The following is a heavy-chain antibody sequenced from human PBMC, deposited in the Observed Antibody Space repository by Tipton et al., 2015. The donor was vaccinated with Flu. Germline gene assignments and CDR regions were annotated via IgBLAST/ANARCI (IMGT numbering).Heavy chain of an antibody. CDR3: AKDGGRIVGATSYFDY. CDR1: GFTFSSYA. CDR2: ISGSGGST. V-gene: IGHV3-23*01. J-gene: IGHJ4*02. Sequence: SLRLSCAASGFTFSSYAMSWVRQAPGKGLEWVSAISGSGGSTYYADSVKGRFTISRDNSKNTLYLQMNSLRAEDTAVYYCAKDGGRIVGATSYFDYWGQGTLVTVSS. D-gene: IGHD1-26*01.